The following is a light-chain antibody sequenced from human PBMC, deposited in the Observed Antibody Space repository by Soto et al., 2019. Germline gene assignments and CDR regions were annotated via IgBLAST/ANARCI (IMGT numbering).Light chain of an antibody. J-gene: IGLJ2*01. V-gene: IGLV1-47*01. Sequence: QAVVTQPPSASGTPGQRVTISCSGSSSNIGSHHVYWYQHVPGTAPKLIIYRTTQRPSGVPDRFSGSKSGTSASLAISGLRSEDEADYYCAAGGDNLGVVFGGGTKVTVL. CDR3: AAGGDNLGVV. CDR1: SSNIGSHH. CDR2: RTT.